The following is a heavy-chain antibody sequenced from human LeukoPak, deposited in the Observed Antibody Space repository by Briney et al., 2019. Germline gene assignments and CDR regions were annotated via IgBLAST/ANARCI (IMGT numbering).Heavy chain of an antibody. CDR1: GYTFTGYY. D-gene: IGHD2-2*01. J-gene: IGHJ6*03. Sequence: ASVKVSCKASGYTFTGYYMHWVRQAPGQGLEWMGWINPNSGDTNYAQKFQGRVTTTRDTSTSTGYMELSGLISDDTAVYYCARDGYCSSTSCWYYYMDVWGRGTTVTVSS. V-gene: IGHV1-2*02. CDR2: INPNSGDT. CDR3: ARDGYCSSTSCWYYYMDV.